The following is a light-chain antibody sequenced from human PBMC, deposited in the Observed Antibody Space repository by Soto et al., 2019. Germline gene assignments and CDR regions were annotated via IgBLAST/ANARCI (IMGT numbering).Light chain of an antibody. Sequence: EIVLTQSPATLSLSPGARAPLSCRASQSIYRYLAWYQQKPGQAPRRLIYNASNRATGIPARFSGSGSETDFTLTISSLEPEDFAVYYCQQRSNWPPLTFGQGTRLEI. CDR3: QQRSNWPPLT. J-gene: IGKJ5*01. CDR1: QSIYRY. CDR2: NAS. V-gene: IGKV3-11*01.